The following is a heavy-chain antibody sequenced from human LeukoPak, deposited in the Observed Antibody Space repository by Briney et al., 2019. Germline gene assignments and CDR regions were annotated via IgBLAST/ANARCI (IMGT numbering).Heavy chain of an antibody. J-gene: IGHJ4*02. D-gene: IGHD6-19*01. CDR2: ISGSADTT. CDR3: AKRPSYSSGAAPYYFDY. Sequence: PGGSLRLSCAASGFTFSSYARNWVRQAPGKGLEWVSVISGSADTTNYAESVKGRFIISRDNSKNTLYLRMNSLRAEDTAVYYCAKRPSYSSGAAPYYFDYWGQGTLVTVSS. V-gene: IGHV3-23*01. CDR1: GFTFSSYA.